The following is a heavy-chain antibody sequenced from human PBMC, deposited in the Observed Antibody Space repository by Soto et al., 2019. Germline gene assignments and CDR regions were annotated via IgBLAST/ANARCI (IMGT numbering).Heavy chain of an antibody. D-gene: IGHD4-17*01. CDR1: GGTFSSYA. CDR3: ARVPVYGVNPAGYYYGMDV. J-gene: IGHJ6*02. CDR2: IIPIFGTA. Sequence: QVQLVQSGAEVKKPGSSVKVSCKASGGTFSSYAISWVRQAPGQGREWMGGIIPIFGTANYAQKFQGRVTITADESTSTAYRELSSLRSEDTAVQYCARVPVYGVNPAGYYYGMDVWGQGTTVTASS. V-gene: IGHV1-69*01.